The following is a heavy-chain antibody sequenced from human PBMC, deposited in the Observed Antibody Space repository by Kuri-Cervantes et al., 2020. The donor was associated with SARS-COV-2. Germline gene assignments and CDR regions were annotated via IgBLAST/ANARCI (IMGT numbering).Heavy chain of an antibody. Sequence: GESLKISCAASGFTFSSYAMHWVRQAPGKGLEWVAVISYDGSNKYYADSVKGRFTISRDNSENTLYLQMSSLRAEDTAVYYCVIWALVDYWGQGTLVTVSS. CDR3: VIWALVDY. CDR1: GFTFSSYA. D-gene: IGHD3-16*01. CDR2: ISYDGSNK. J-gene: IGHJ4*02. V-gene: IGHV3-30*15.